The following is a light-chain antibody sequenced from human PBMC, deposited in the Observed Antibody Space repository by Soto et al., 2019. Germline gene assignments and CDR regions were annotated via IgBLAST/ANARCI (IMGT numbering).Light chain of an antibody. CDR3: SLYASTNTFM. J-gene: IGLJ3*02. Sequence: QSALTQPASVSGSPGQSITISCTGTSSDIGRYNLVSWYQQHPGKPPKLMIYEATKRPSGVSNRFSGSKSGNTASLTISGLQAEDEAACYCSLYASTNTFMFGGGTKVTVL. CDR1: SSDIGRYNL. V-gene: IGLV2-23*02. CDR2: EAT.